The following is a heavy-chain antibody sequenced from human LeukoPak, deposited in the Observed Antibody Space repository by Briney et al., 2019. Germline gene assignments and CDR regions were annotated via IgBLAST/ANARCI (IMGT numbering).Heavy chain of an antibody. CDR3: VRGRCRRSGGNCYLRYGLDV. Sequence: PSETLSLTCAVYGGSFSTFYWSWIRQFPGKGLEWIGEINHSASHNYSPSLKSRVTISADTSKNQVYLKVRSVTAADTAVYYCVRGRCRRSGGNCYLRYGLDVWGQGTTVTVSS. CDR2: INHSASH. D-gene: IGHD2-15*01. J-gene: IGHJ6*02. V-gene: IGHV4-34*01. CDR1: GGSFSTFY.